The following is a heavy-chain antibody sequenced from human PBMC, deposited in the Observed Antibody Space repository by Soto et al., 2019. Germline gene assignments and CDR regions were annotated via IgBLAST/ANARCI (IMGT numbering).Heavy chain of an antibody. J-gene: IGHJ4*02. CDR1: GYTLSVVS. D-gene: IGHD3-10*01. Sequence: ASVKVACKGSGYTLSVVSMRWVRQAPGKGLEWMGGFDPEDGETIYAQKFQGRVTMTEDTSTDTAYMELSSLRSEDTAVYYCATIIAKSNNWGQGTLVTVSS. CDR2: FDPEDGET. V-gene: IGHV1-24*01. CDR3: ATIIAKSNN.